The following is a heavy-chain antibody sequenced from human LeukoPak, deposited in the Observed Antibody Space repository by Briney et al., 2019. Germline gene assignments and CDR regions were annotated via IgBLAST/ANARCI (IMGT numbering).Heavy chain of an antibody. Sequence: PSETLSLTCTVSGVSISGYYWSWIRQPPGKGLEWIGYVYYSGSTNYNPSLKSRVTISVDTSKNQFSLKLSSVTAADTAVYYCARGARAGYNLEPFDYWGQGTLVTVSS. V-gene: IGHV4-59*08. J-gene: IGHJ4*02. D-gene: IGHD5-24*01. CDR3: ARGARAGYNLEPFDY. CDR2: VYYSGST. CDR1: GVSISGYY.